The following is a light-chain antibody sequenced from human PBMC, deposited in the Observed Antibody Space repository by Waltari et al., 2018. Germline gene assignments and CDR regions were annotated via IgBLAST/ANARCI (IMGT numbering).Light chain of an antibody. CDR3: QQYGSSIT. Sequence: EIVLTQSPGTLSLSPVDRATLSCRASQRVSSSYLAWYQQKPGQAPRLLIYGASSSATGIPDRFSGSGSGTDVTLTINRLEPEDCAVYYCQQYGSSITFGQGTRLEIK. J-gene: IGKJ5*01. CDR1: QRVSSSY. V-gene: IGKV3-20*01. CDR2: GAS.